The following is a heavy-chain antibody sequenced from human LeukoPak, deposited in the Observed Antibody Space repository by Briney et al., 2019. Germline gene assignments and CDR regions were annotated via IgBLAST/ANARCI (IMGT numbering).Heavy chain of an antibody. CDR1: GYTLTSYG. J-gene: IGHJ4*02. D-gene: IGHD3-3*02. Sequence: ASVKVSCKASGYTLTSYGISWVRQAPGQGLEWMGWISAYNGNTNYAQKFQGRLTMTTDTSTSTAYMELRSLRSDDTALYYCARDQLVLPRGISGYWGQGTLVTVSS. CDR3: ARDQLVLPRGISGY. V-gene: IGHV1-18*01. CDR2: ISAYNGNT.